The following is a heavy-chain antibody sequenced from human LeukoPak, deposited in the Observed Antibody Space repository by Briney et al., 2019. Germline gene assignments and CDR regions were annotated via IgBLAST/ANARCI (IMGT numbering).Heavy chain of an antibody. J-gene: IGHJ6*03. CDR1: GGSISSSSYY. CDR2: IYYSGST. CDR3: AREGYCGGDCYSGPYYYYYMDV. Sequence: PSETLSLTCTVSGGSISSSSYYWGWIRQPPGKGLEWIGSIYYSGSTYYNPSLKSRVTISVDTSKNQFSLKLSSVTAADTAVYYCAREGYCGGDCYSGPYYYYYMDVWGKGTTVTVSS. D-gene: IGHD2-21*02. V-gene: IGHV4-39*07.